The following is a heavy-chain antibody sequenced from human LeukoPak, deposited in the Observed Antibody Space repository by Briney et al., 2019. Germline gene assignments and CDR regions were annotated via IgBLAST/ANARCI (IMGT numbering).Heavy chain of an antibody. J-gene: IGHJ4*02. V-gene: IGHV3-66*01. CDR2: IYSGGST. D-gene: IGHD2-2*01. CDR1: GFTVSSNY. CDR3: AKDIVVVPAAKADY. Sequence: PGGSLRLSCAASGFTVSSNYMSWVRQAPGKGLEWVSVIYSGGSTYYADSVKGRFTISRDNSKNTLYLQMSSLRAEDTAVYYCAKDIVVVPAAKADYWGQGTLVTVSS.